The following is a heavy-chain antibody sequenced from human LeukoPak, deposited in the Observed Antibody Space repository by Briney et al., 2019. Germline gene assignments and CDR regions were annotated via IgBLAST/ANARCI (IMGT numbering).Heavy chain of an antibody. D-gene: IGHD1-26*01. CDR3: ARGLSGAAQGP. CDR1: VYTFTNYD. V-gene: IGHV1-8*03. Sequence: ASLRVSCKPSVYTFTNYDINWVRQAPGQGPGWMGWMSPKSGNTGYAQKVQGRVTITKNTSISTAYMELSSLRSEDTAVYYCARGLSGAAQGPWGQGTLVTVSS. J-gene: IGHJ5*02. CDR2: MSPKSGNT.